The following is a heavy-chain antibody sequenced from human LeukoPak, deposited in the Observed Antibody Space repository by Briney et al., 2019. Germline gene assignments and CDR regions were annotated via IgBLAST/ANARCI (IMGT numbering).Heavy chain of an antibody. Sequence: PGGSLRLSCAASGFTFSSYSMNWVRQAPGKGLEWVSSISSSSSYIYYADSVKGRFTISRDNAKNTLYLQMNSLRAEDTGVYYCARVRVTGVSGSQMDVWGQGTTVTVSS. D-gene: IGHD2-21*02. CDR1: GFTFSSYS. J-gene: IGHJ6*02. CDR2: ISSSSSYI. V-gene: IGHV3-21*01. CDR3: ARVRVTGVSGSQMDV.